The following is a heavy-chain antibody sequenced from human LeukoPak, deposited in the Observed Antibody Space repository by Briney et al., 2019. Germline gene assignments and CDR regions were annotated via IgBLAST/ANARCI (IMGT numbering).Heavy chain of an antibody. J-gene: IGHJ4*02. CDR2: ISSSGGGSAI. Sequence: PGGSLRLSCAASGFTLSSYAMNWVRQAPGKGLEWISAISSSGGGSAIFYADSGKGRFTISRDNSKNTLYLQMNSLSGEDTSVYYCARKSLAARGMDYWGQGSLVTVSS. CDR1: GFTLSSYA. CDR3: ARKSLAARGMDY. D-gene: IGHD6-6*01. V-gene: IGHV3-23*01.